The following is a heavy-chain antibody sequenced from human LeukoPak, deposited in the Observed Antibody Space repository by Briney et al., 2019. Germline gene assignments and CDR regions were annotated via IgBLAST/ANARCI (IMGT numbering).Heavy chain of an antibody. V-gene: IGHV4-61*02. J-gene: IGHJ5*02. CDR1: GGSISSGSYY. Sequence: PSQTLSLTCTVSGGSISSGSYYWSWIRQPAGKGLEWIGRIYTSGSTNYNPSLKSRVTMSVDTSKNQFSLKLSSVTAADTAVYYCARDGGGAENWFDPWGQGTLVTVSS. D-gene: IGHD1-26*01. CDR2: IYTSGST. CDR3: ARDGGGAENWFDP.